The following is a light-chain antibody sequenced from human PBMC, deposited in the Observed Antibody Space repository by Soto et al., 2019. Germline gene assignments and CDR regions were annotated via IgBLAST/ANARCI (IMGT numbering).Light chain of an antibody. CDR2: VAS. J-gene: IGKJ1*01. V-gene: IGKV1-5*01. CDR1: QSISTW. Sequence: IQLTQSPATLSASVGDRVSITCRASQSISTWLAWYQQKPGKAPQLLIFVASSLESRVSSRFSGRGSGTQFTLTISSLPPDDFATYYCQQYSTYPWTFGQGSMVDVK. CDR3: QQYSTYPWT.